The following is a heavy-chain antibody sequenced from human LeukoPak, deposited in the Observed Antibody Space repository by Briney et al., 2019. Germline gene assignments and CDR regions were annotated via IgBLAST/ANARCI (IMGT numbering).Heavy chain of an antibody. D-gene: IGHD1-26*01. CDR2: MYTGGST. CDR1: GFTVSSNY. CDR3: ARDRGTVRAVIPYYCYMDV. Sequence: GGSLRLSCAASGFTVSSNYMSWVRQAPGKGLEWVSVMYTGGSTYYADSVKGRFTISRDNSKNTLYLQVNSLRAEDTAVYYCARDRGTVRAVIPYYCYMDVWGKGSTVTVSS. J-gene: IGHJ6*03. V-gene: IGHV3-53*01.